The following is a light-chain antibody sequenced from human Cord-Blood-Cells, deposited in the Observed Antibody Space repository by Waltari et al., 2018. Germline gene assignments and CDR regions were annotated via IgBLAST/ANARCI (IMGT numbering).Light chain of an antibody. J-gene: IGKJ4*01. CDR3: QQRSNWLT. Sequence: EIVLTQSPATMSLSPGERATLSCRASQSVSSYFAWYQQKPGQAPRRLSYDASKRATGIPARFSGSGSGTDFTLTISSLEPEDFAVYYCQQRSNWLTFGGGTKVEIK. V-gene: IGKV3-11*01. CDR1: QSVSSY. CDR2: DAS.